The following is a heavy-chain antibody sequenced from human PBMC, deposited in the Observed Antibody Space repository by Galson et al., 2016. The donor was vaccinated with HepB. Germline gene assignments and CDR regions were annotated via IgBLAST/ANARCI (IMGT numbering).Heavy chain of an antibody. Sequence: SLRLSCAASGFTFDDYAMHWVRQPPGKGLEWVSGISWNSGVTAYADSVKGRFTISRDNAKNSLYLQMNGLRAEDTALYYCAKDQTGVLAAGGTDYWGQGTLVTVSS. CDR3: AKDQTGVLAAGGTDY. D-gene: IGHD6-13*01. CDR1: GFTFDDYA. J-gene: IGHJ4*02. V-gene: IGHV3-9*01. CDR2: ISWNSGVT.